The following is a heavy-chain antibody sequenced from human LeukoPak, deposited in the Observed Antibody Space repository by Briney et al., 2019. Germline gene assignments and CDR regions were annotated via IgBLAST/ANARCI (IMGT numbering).Heavy chain of an antibody. CDR2: IWYDGSNK. CDR1: GFTFSSYG. CDR3: ARLQGYSSGPNWFDP. Sequence: GGSLRLSCAASGFTFSSYGMHWVRQAPGKGLEWVAVIWYDGSNKYYADSVKGRFTISRDNAKNSLYLQMNSLRAEDTAVYYCARLQGYSSGPNWFDPWGQGTLVTVSS. V-gene: IGHV3-33*01. D-gene: IGHD6-19*01. J-gene: IGHJ5*02.